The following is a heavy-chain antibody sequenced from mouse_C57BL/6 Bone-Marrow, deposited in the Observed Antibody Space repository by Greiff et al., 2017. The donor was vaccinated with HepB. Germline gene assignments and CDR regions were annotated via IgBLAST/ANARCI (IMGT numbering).Heavy chain of an antibody. CDR1: GYTFTSYW. Sequence: VQLQQSGTELVKPGASVKLSCKASGYTFTSYWMHWVKQRPGQGLEWIGNINPSNGGTNYNEKFKSKATLTVDKSSSTAYMQLSSLTSEDSAVYYCARSFRITTVVATDWGQGTTLTVSS. CDR3: ARSFRITTVVATD. CDR2: INPSNGGT. J-gene: IGHJ2*01. D-gene: IGHD1-1*01. V-gene: IGHV1-53*01.